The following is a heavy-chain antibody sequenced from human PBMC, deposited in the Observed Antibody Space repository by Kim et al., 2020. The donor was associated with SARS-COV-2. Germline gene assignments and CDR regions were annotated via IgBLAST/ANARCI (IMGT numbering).Heavy chain of an antibody. CDR1: GFTFSNAW. V-gene: IGHV3-15*01. D-gene: IGHD1-26*01. J-gene: IGHJ6*02. Sequence: GGSLRLSCAASGFTFSNAWMSWVRQAPGKWLEWVGRIKSKTDGGTTDYAAPVKGRFTISRDDSKTTLYLQMNSLKTEDTAVYYCTTDYGAGASHYYYYGIDVWGQGTTVTVSS. CDR2: IKSKTDGGTT. CDR3: TTDYGAGASHYYYYGIDV.